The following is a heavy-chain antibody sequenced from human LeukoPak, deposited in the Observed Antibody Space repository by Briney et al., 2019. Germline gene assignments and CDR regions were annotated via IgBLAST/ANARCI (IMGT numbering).Heavy chain of an antibody. CDR1: GGSINSDSYY. J-gene: IGHJ4*02. CDR2: IYTRGGT. Sequence: SETLSLTCTVSGGSINSDSYYWGWIRQPAGKGLEWIGRIYTRGGTNYNPSLKSRVTISLDTSKNHFSLTLSSVTAADTAVYYCAREERDRLIFDYWGQGTLVTVSS. CDR3: AREERDRLIFDY. V-gene: IGHV4-61*02. D-gene: IGHD6-25*01.